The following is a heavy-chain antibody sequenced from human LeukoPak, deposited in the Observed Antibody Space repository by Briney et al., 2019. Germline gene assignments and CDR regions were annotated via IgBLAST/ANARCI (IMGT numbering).Heavy chain of an antibody. Sequence: GGSLRLSCAASGFTFSSYAMSWVRQAPGKGLEWVSAISGSGGSTYYADSVKGRFTISRDNSKNTLYLQMNSLRAEDTAVYYCARDHIVVVPAAHYYYYGMDVWGQGTTVTVSS. D-gene: IGHD2-2*01. CDR2: ISGSGGST. V-gene: IGHV3-23*01. J-gene: IGHJ6*02. CDR3: ARDHIVVVPAAHYYYYGMDV. CDR1: GFTFSSYA.